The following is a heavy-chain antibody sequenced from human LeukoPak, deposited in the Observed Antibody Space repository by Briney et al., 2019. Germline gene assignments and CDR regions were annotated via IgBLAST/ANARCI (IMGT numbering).Heavy chain of an antibody. CDR3: AKPISGGLAVTADWFHP. Sequence: GGSLRLSCAASGSTFSNYVLTWVRQAPGKGLEWVSGFSVGGVTTHLADSVRGRFTISRDNSKNALYLQLNTLRADDTATYYCAKPISGGLAVTADWFHPWGQGTLVVVSS. CDR2: FSVGGVTT. J-gene: IGHJ5*01. D-gene: IGHD2-21*02. V-gene: IGHV3-23*01. CDR1: GSTFSNYV.